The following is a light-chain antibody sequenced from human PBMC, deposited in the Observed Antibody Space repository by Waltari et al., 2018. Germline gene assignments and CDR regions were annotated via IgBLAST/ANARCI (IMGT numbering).Light chain of an antibody. Sequence: EIVLTQSPATLSLSRGERATLSCRASQSASKYVAWYQQRPGQPPRLLIYDASNRAAGVPDRFDAFGSGTDFTLTINSLEPEDFAVYYCQQRNDWPLTFGGGTRVEIK. CDR3: QQRNDWPLT. CDR1: QSASKY. J-gene: IGKJ4*01. V-gene: IGKV3-11*01. CDR2: DAS.